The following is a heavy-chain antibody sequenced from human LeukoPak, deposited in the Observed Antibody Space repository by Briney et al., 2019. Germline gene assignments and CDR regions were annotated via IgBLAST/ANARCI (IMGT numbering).Heavy chain of an antibody. CDR2: VYHTGHT. D-gene: IGHD3-16*01. Sequence: SETLSLTCTVSGGSISSYYWSWIRQPPGKGLEWIGYVYHTGHTHYSPSLKSRVTVSLDTSRNQVSLILSSVTAADTAVYYCARHRFGHLFDYWGQGTLAFVSS. J-gene: IGHJ4*02. V-gene: IGHV4-59*01. CDR1: GGSISSYY. CDR3: ARHRFGHLFDY.